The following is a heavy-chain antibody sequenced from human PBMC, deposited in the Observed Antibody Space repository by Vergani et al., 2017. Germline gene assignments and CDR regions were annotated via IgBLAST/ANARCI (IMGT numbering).Heavy chain of an antibody. V-gene: IGHV4-38-2*02. CDR1: GYSISSGYY. Sequence: QVQLQESGPGLVKPSETLSLTCTVSGYSISSGYYWGWIRQPPGKGLEWIGSIYHSGSTYYNPSLKSRVTISVDTSKNQFSLKMSSVTAADTAVYYCARVPGYSYGYAVDYWGQGPLVTVSA. CDR3: ARVPGYSYGYAVDY. J-gene: IGHJ4*02. CDR2: IYHSGST. D-gene: IGHD5-18*01.